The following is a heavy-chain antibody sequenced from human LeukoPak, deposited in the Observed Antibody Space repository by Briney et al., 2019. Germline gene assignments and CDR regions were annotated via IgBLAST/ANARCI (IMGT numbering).Heavy chain of an antibody. V-gene: IGHV4-59*01. CDR1: GGSISSYY. J-gene: IGHJ5*02. CDR3: ARVRCISTSCYEYNWFDP. CDR2: ISYSGTT. Sequence: SETLSLTCTVSGGSISSYYWSWIRQPPGKGLEWIGYISYSGTTNYNPSLKSRVAISVDTSKNQFSLKLSSVTAADTAVYYCARVRCISTSCYEYNWFDPWGQGTLVTVSS. D-gene: IGHD2-2*01.